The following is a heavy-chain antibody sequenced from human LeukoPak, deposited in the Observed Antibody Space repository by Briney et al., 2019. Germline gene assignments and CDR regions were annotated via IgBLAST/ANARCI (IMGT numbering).Heavy chain of an antibody. CDR3: ARYTTGHGFDF. Sequence: PGGSLRLSCAASGFTFSSYNMNWVRQAPGKGLEWVSSITSGSSYIYYADSVKGRFTISRDNAKNSLYLQMNSLRAEDTAVYYCARYTTGHGFDFWGQGTLVTVSS. CDR2: ITSGSSYI. D-gene: IGHD6-19*01. J-gene: IGHJ4*02. CDR1: GFTFSSYN. V-gene: IGHV3-21*01.